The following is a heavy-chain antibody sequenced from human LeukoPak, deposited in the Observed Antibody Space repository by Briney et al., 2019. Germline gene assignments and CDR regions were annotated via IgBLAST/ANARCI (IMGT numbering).Heavy chain of an antibody. J-gene: IGHJ6*03. V-gene: IGHV3-21*01. CDR3: AREPLSWELPPVSYMDV. Sequence: PGGSLRLSCAASGFTFSSYGMNWVRQAPGKGLEWVSSISSSSSYIYYADSVKGRFTISRDNAKNSLYLQMNSLRAEDTAVYYCAREPLSWELPPVSYMDVWGKGTTVTVSS. CDR1: GFTFSSYG. D-gene: IGHD1-26*01. CDR2: ISSSSSYI.